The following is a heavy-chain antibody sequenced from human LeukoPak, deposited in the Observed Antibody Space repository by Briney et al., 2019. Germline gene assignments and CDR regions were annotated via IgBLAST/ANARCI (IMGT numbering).Heavy chain of an antibody. V-gene: IGHV3-30*18. J-gene: IGHJ3*02. CDR1: GFTFSSYG. CDR3: AKDLDRLYCTNGVCSSDAFDI. D-gene: IGHD2-8*01. CDR2: ISFDGRNK. Sequence: PGGSLRLSCAASGFTFSSYGTHWVRQAPGKGLEWVAVISFDGRNKYYADSVKGRFTISRDNSKNTLYLQMNSLRAEDTAVYYCAKDLDRLYCTNGVCSSDAFDIWGQGPMVTVSS.